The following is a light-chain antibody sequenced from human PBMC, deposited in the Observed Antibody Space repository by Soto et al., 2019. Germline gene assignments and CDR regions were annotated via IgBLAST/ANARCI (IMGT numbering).Light chain of an antibody. J-gene: IGLJ3*02. CDR3: SSYTRSTTLYVV. CDR1: SGDVGTYNY. V-gene: IGLV2-14*01. CDR2: EVS. Sequence: QSALTQPASVSGSPGQSITISCTGTSGDVGTYNYVSWYQQHPGKAPKLMIYEVSHRPSGVSNRFSGSKSGNTASLTISGLQAEDEADYYCSSYTRSTTLYVVFGGGTKLTVL.